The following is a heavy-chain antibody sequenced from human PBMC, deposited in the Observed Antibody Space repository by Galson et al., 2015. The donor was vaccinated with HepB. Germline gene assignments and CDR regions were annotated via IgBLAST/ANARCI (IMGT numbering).Heavy chain of an antibody. CDR3: ASGGSTWNYFHS. CDR2: ISTRGDTT. D-gene: IGHD6-13*01. CDR1: GFTFSSRA. V-gene: IGHV3-23*01. J-gene: IGHJ4*02. Sequence: SLRLSCAASGFTFSSRAMSWVRQAPGKGLEWVSTISTRGDTTYYSDSVKGRFTISRDNSKDTLCVQMNSLRVEDTAIYYCASGGSTWNYFHSWGQGTLVTVSS.